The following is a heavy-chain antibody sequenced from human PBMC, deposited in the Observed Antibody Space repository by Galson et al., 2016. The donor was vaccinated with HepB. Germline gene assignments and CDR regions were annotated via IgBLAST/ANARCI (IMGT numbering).Heavy chain of an antibody. D-gene: IGHD4-17*01. CDR3: ARCRHYGDWNGMDV. Sequence: SLRLSCAASGFSFSTYSMNWVRQAPGKGLEWVSSISSSGSYIYYADSVKGRFTISRDNAKNSLYLQMNSLRAEDTAVYYCARCRHYGDWNGMDVWGRGTTVTVSS. CDR2: ISSSGSYI. J-gene: IGHJ6*02. CDR1: GFSFSTYS. V-gene: IGHV3-21*01.